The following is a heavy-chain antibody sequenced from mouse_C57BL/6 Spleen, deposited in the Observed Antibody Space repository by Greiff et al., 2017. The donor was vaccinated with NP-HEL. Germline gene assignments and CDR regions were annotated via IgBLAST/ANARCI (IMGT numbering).Heavy chain of an antibody. V-gene: IGHV2-6-1*01. CDR1: GFSLTSYG. CDR2: IWSDGST. J-gene: IGHJ3*01. Sequence: VQGVESGPGLVAPSQSLSITCTVSGFSLTSYGVHWVRQPPGKGLEWLVVIWSDGSTTYNSALKSRLSISKDNSKSQVFLKMNSLQTDDTAMYYCARHGDSSGYVGWFAYWGQGTLVTVSA. D-gene: IGHD3-2*02. CDR3: ARHGDSSGYVGWFAY.